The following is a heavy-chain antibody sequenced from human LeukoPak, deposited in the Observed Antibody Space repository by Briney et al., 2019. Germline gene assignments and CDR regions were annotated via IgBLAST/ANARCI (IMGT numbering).Heavy chain of an antibody. J-gene: IGHJ6*04. Sequence: ASVKVSCKASGYTFTGYYMHWVRQAPGQGLEWMGWINPNSGGTNYAQKFQGRVTMTRDTSISTAYMELSRLRSDDTAVYYCARDVDDFWSGYYKDVWGKGTTVTVSS. CDR1: GYTFTGYY. CDR2: INPNSGGT. V-gene: IGHV1-2*02. CDR3: ARDVDDFWSGYYKDV. D-gene: IGHD3-3*01.